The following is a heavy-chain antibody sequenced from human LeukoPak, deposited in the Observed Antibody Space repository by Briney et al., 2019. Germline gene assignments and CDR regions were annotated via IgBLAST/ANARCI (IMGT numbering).Heavy chain of an antibody. J-gene: IGHJ3*02. CDR1: GGSISSYY. V-gene: IGHV4-59*01. CDR2: IYYSGST. Sequence: SETLSLTCTVSGGSISSYYWSWIQQPPGKGLEWIGYIYYSGSTYYNPSLKSRVIILVDTSKKQFSLRLSSVTAADTAVYYCARERGGRPQEAFESGAKGQWSPSLQ. D-gene: IGHD3-10*01. CDR3: ARERGGRPQEAFES.